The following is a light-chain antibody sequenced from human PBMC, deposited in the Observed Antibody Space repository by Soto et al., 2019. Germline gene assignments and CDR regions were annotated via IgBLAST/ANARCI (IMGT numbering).Light chain of an antibody. V-gene: IGKV1-5*01. CDR2: DAS. CDR1: QSISSW. J-gene: IGKJ1*01. Sequence: DIQMTQSPSTLSASVGDRVTITCRASQSISSWLAWYQQKPGKAPKLLIYDASSLEIGVPPRFSGSGSGTEFTLTISGLQPDDFATYYCQQYNSYSWTFGQGTQVEIK. CDR3: QQYNSYSWT.